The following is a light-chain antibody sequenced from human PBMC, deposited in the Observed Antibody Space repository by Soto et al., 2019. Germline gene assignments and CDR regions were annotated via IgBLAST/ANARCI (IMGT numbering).Light chain of an antibody. CDR1: QNVSSSY. CDR2: GAS. Sequence: EIVLTQSPGTLSLSPGERATHSCRASQNVSSSYLAWYQQKTGQAPRLLIYGASSWATGIPDRFSGSGSGTDFSLTISRLEPEDFAVYYCQQYGSSKTFGQGTKVDIK. CDR3: QQYGSSKT. J-gene: IGKJ1*01. V-gene: IGKV3-20*01.